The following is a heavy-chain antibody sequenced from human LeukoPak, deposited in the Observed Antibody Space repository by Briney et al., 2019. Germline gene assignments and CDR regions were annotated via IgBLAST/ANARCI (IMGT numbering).Heavy chain of an antibody. D-gene: IGHD6-13*01. CDR3: ARDSLAAAGPKWFDP. CDR2: ISYDGSNK. V-gene: IGHV3-30-3*01. Sequence: PGGSLRLSCAASGFTFSSYAMHWVRQAPGKGLEWVVVISYDGSNKYYADSVKGRFTISRDNSKNTLYLQMNSLRAEDTAVYYCARDSLAAAGPKWFDPWGQGTLVTVSS. CDR1: GFTFSSYA. J-gene: IGHJ5*02.